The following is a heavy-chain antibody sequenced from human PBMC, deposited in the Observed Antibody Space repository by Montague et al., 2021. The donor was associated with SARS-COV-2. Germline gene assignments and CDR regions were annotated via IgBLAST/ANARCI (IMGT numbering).Heavy chain of an antibody. D-gene: IGHD6-13*01. Sequence: SETLSLTCAGAVDCSNSELWWRWVGQPPGHELPWLVETHQWGGTNYNPSLRSRVSIFLDKSKNQFSLTLTSVTAADTAMYYCASRFVWQQLSTWGQGTLVSVSS. J-gene: IGHJ4*02. CDR1: VDCSNSELW. CDR2: THQWGGT. CDR3: ASRFVWQQLST. V-gene: IGHV4-4*02.